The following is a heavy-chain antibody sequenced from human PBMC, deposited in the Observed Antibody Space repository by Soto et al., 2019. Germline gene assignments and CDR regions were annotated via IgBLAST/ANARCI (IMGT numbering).Heavy chain of an antibody. Sequence: SETLSLTCAVYGGSFSGYYRSWIRQPPGKGLEWIGEINHSGSTNYNPSLKSRVTISVDTSKNQFSLKLSSVTAADTAVYYCARGPRGSGYYSGNYYYYYGMDVWGQGTTVNVS. V-gene: IGHV4-34*01. D-gene: IGHD3-22*01. CDR3: ARGPRGSGYYSGNYYYYYGMDV. CDR1: GGSFSGYY. J-gene: IGHJ6*02. CDR2: INHSGST.